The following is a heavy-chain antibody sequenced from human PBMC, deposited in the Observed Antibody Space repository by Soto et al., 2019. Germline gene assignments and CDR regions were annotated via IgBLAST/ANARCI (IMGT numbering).Heavy chain of an antibody. CDR1: GFSLSTSGVG. CDR2: IYWNDDK. D-gene: IGHD3-3*01. J-gene: IGHJ4*02. V-gene: IGHV2-5*01. CDR3: AHLLWDFWSGYPSTDFDY. Sequence: SGPTLVNPTQTLTLTCTFSGFSLSTSGVGVGWIRQPPGKALEWLALIYWNDDKRYSPSLNSRLTITRDTSKNQVVLTITNMDPVYTATYYCAHLLWDFWSGYPSTDFDYWGQGTLVTVSS.